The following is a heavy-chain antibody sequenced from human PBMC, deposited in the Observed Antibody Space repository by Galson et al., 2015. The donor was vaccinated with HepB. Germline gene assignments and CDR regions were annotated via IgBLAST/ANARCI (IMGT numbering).Heavy chain of an antibody. CDR2: ISTNGATI. J-gene: IGHJ4*02. V-gene: IGHV3-48*01. CDR1: DSTFSSYT. CDR3: ARTFYFDI. Sequence: SLRLSCAASDSTFSSYTMNWVRQTPGKGLQWIAYISTNGATIHYADSVKGRFTIARDNSRNTLWLQMNSLRAEDTAVYYCARTFYFDIWGQGTLVTVSS.